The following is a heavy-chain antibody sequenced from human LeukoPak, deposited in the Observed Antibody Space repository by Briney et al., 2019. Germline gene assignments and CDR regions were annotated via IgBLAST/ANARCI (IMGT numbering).Heavy chain of an antibody. CDR1: GGSISSYY. Sequence: SETLSLTCTVSGGSISSYYWSWIRQPPGKGLEWIGYIYYSGCTNYNPSLKSRVTISVDTSKNQFSLKLSSVTAADTAVYYCARSNYDILTGYYPPDYWGQGTLVTVSS. CDR3: ARSNYDILTGYYPPDY. D-gene: IGHD3-9*01. V-gene: IGHV4-59*01. J-gene: IGHJ4*02. CDR2: IYYSGCT.